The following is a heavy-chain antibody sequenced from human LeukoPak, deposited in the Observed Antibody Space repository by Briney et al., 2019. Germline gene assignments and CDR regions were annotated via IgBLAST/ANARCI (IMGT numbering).Heavy chain of an antibody. CDR3: ARFPDYYGSGSY. D-gene: IGHD3-10*01. Sequence: ASVKVSCKASGYTFTSYDINWVRQATGQGLEWMGWMNPNSGNTGYAQKFQGRVTITRNMSTSTVYMELSSLRSEDTAVYYCARFPDYYGSGSYWGQGTLVTVSS. CDR1: GYTFTSYD. CDR2: MNPNSGNT. J-gene: IGHJ4*02. V-gene: IGHV1-8*03.